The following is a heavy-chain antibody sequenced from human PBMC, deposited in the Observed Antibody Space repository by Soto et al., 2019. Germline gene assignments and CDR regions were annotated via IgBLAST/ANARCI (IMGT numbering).Heavy chain of an antibody. D-gene: IGHD3-9*01. CDR2: IYYSGST. V-gene: IGHV4-30-4*01. CDR1: GGSISSGDYC. Sequence: SETLSLTCTVSGGSISSGDYCWSWIRQPPGKGLEWIGYIYYSGSTYYNPSLKSRVTISVDTSKNQFSLKLSSVTAADTAVYYCARVRTRLAWFDPWGQGTLVTVSS. J-gene: IGHJ5*02. CDR3: ARVRTRLAWFDP.